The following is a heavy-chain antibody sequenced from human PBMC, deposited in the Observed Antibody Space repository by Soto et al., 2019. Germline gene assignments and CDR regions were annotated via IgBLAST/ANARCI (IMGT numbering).Heavy chain of an antibody. J-gene: IGHJ6*02. V-gene: IGHV1-69*12. CDR1: GGTFSSYA. CDR2: IIPILGTA. Sequence: QVQLVQSGAEVKKPGSSVKVSCKASGGTFSSYAISWVRQAPAQGLEWMGGIIPILGTANYAQKFQGRVTITADESTSTAYMGLSSLRSEDTAVYYCASYLEGIAVAGTGRRFWYYDMDVWGQATTVTVSS. D-gene: IGHD6-19*01. CDR3: ASYLEGIAVAGTGRRFWYYDMDV.